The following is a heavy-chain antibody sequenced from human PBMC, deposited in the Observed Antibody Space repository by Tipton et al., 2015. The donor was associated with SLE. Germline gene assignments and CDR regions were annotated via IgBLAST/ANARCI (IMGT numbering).Heavy chain of an antibody. CDR3: ARGLGVAGRGFGAFDI. Sequence: TLSLTCTVSGGSISGYYWSWIRQPAGKGLEWIGRIYTSGNTIYNPSLKSRVTMSLDTSKNQFSVNLSSVTAADTAVYYCARGLGVAGRGFGAFDIWGQGTMVTVSS. CDR1: GGSISGYY. V-gene: IGHV4-4*07. CDR2: IYTSGNT. D-gene: IGHD6-19*01. J-gene: IGHJ3*02.